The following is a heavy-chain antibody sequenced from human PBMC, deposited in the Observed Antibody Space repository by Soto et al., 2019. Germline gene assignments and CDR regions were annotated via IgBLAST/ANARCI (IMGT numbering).Heavy chain of an antibody. CDR3: AVGSSGYQNY. CDR2: IYYSGST. D-gene: IGHD3-22*01. CDR1: GGSISSSSYY. Sequence: SETLSLTCTVSGGSISSSSYYWGWIRQPPGKGLEWIGSIYYSGSTYYNPSLKSRVTISVDTSKNQFSLKLSSVTAADTAAYYCAVGSSGYQNYWGQGTLVTVSS. V-gene: IGHV4-39*01. J-gene: IGHJ4*02.